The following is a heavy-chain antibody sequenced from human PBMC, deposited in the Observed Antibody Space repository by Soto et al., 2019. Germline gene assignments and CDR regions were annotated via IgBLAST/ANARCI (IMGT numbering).Heavy chain of an antibody. Sequence: PSQTLSLTCAISGDSVSSNSAAWNWIRQSPSRGLEWLGRTYYRSKWYNDYAVSVKSRMTINPDTSKNQFSLQLNSVTPEDTAVYYCARDLSNSSSWYWNYYYYGMDVWGQGTTVTVSS. CDR3: ARDLSNSSSWYWNYYYYGMDV. CDR1: GDSVSSNSAA. V-gene: IGHV6-1*01. CDR2: TYYRSKWYN. J-gene: IGHJ6*02. D-gene: IGHD6-13*01.